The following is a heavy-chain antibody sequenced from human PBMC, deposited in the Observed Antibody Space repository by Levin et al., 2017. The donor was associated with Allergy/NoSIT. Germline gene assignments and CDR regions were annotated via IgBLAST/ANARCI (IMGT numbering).Heavy chain of an antibody. Sequence: SQTLSLTCTVSGGSISSGSYYWSWIRQPAGKGLEWIGRIYTSGSTNYNPSLKSRVTISVDTSKNQFSLKLSSVTAADTAVYYCARGTLGVATIKFDYWGQGTLVTVSS. CDR1: GGSISSGSYY. V-gene: IGHV4-61*02. D-gene: IGHD5-12*01. J-gene: IGHJ4*02. CDR3: ARGTLGVATIKFDY. CDR2: IYTSGST.